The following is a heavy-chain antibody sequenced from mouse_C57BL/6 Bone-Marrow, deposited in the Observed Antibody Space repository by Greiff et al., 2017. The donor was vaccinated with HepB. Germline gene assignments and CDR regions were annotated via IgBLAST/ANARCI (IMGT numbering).Heavy chain of an antibody. D-gene: IGHD1-1*01. CDR1: GYSITSGYY. CDR3: ARTDYYYGSSFFAY. Sequence: EVQLVESGPGLVKPSQSLSLTCSVTGYSITSGYYWNWIRQFPGNKLEWMGYISYDGSNNYNPSLKNRISITRDTSKNQFFLKLNSVTTEDTATYYCARTDYYYGSSFFAYWGQGTLVTVSA. CDR2: ISYDGSN. J-gene: IGHJ3*01. V-gene: IGHV3-6*01.